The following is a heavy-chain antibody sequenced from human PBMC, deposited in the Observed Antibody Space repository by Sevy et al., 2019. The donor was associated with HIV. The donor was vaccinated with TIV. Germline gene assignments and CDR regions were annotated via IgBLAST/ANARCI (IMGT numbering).Heavy chain of an antibody. J-gene: IGHJ3*01. CDR2: IKPDGSQS. Sequence: GGSLRLSCAASGFTFEHYWMTWVRQAPGKGLEGVANIKPDGSQSYYVDSVKGGFTFSRDNAKNSLDLQMNSLRAEDTAVYYCARSGGYGWDLWGQGTMVTVSS. D-gene: IGHD3-16*01. CDR3: ARSGGYGWDL. V-gene: IGHV3-7*01. CDR1: GFTFEHYW.